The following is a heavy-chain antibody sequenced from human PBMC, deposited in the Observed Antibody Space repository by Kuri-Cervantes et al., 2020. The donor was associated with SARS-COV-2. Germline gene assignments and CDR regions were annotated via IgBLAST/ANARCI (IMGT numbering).Heavy chain of an antibody. J-gene: IGHJ4*02. CDR3: AREIQLWKPIDY. D-gene: IGHD5-18*01. CDR1: GYTFTDYY. V-gene: IGHV1-2*02. Sequence: ASVKVSCKASGYTFTDYYMHWVRQAPGQGLEWMGWINPNSGGTNYAQKLQGRVTMTTDTSTSTAYMELRSLRSDDTAVYYCAREIQLWKPIDYWGQGTLVTVSS. CDR2: INPNSGGT.